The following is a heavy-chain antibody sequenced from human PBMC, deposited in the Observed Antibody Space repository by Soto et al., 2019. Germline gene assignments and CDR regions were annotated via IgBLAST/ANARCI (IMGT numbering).Heavy chain of an antibody. J-gene: IGHJ4*02. D-gene: IGHD5-18*01. CDR2: IYHSGST. CDR3: ARGLGYSYGLDY. Sequence: PSETLSLTWGVSGGSISSGGYSWSWIRQPPGKGLEWIGYIYHSGSTYYNPSLKSRVTISVDRSKNQFSLKLSSVTAADTAVYYCARGLGYSYGLDYWGQGTLVTVSS. V-gene: IGHV4-30-2*01. CDR1: GGSISSGGYS.